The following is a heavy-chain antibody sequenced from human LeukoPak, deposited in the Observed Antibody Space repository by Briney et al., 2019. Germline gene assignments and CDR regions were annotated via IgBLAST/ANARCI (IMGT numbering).Heavy chain of an antibody. Sequence: SETLSLTCAVSGYSISSGYFWAWYRQPPGKGLEWIGSISHSGSSYSKPSLKSRVIISVDTSNNQFSLKLTSVTAADTATYYCARDEYYYDGSFEYWGQGIRVAVSS. CDR2: ISHSGSS. D-gene: IGHD3-22*01. CDR1: GYSISSGYF. J-gene: IGHJ4*02. V-gene: IGHV4-38-2*02. CDR3: ARDEYYYDGSFEY.